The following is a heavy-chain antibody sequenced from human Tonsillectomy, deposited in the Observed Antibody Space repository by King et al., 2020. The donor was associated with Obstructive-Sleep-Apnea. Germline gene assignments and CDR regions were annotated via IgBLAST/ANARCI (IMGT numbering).Heavy chain of an antibody. Sequence: VQLVESGAEVRKPGASVKVSFKASGYTFTNYDINWVRQATGQGLEWMGWMNPNGGNAGYAQEFQGRVTMTRNTSISTAYMELSSLRSEEPAVYYCATRRGAGSSDYWGQGTLVTVSS. D-gene: IGHD2-2*01. CDR3: ATRRGAGSSDY. J-gene: IGHJ4*02. CDR2: MNPNGGNA. CDR1: GYTFTNYD. V-gene: IGHV1-8*01.